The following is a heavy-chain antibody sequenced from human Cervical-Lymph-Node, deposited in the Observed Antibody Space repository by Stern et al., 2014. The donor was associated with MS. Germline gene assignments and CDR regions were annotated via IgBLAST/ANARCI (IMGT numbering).Heavy chain of an antibody. CDR3: ARVVLTGYYTMLYYFDS. D-gene: IGHD3-9*01. CDR1: GFTFSPYR. J-gene: IGHJ4*02. Sequence: VQLVEPGGGLVPPGWSLRLSCADSGFTFSPYRKSWDRQAPGKTLDRRANIKQDGSEKYYVDSVKGRFTISRDNAKNSLYLQMNSLRVEDTAVYFCARVVLTGYYTMLYYFDSWGQGALVTVSS. CDR2: IKQDGSEK. V-gene: IGHV3-7*05.